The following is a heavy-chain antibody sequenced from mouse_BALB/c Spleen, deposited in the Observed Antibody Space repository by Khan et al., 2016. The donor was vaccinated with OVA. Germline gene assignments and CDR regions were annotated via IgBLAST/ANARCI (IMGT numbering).Heavy chain of an antibody. CDR3: ARGGFAY. CDR1: GFTFIDYG. J-gene: IGHJ3*01. Sequence: EVELVESGGGLVQPGGSRKLSCAASGFTFIDYGMAWVRQTPGKGPEWIAFISSVAYSIYYAEPVKGRFTIPRENAKKTQHLEMSSLSADDTAMYYCARGGFAYWGQGTLVTVSA. V-gene: IGHV5-15*02. CDR2: ISSVAYSI.